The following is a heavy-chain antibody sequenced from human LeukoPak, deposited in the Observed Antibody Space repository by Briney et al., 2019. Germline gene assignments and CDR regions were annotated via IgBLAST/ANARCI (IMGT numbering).Heavy chain of an antibody. V-gene: IGHV3-64D*06. Sequence: GGSLRLSCSASGFPFSSYAMHWVRQAPGKGLECVSGISSNGGSTYYADSVKSRFTISRDNSKNTLYLQMSSLRTEDTAVYYCVKGDILTGYYSQGPWGQGTLVTVSS. CDR2: ISSNGGST. CDR1: GFPFSSYA. CDR3: VKGDILTGYYSQGP. D-gene: IGHD3-9*01. J-gene: IGHJ5*02.